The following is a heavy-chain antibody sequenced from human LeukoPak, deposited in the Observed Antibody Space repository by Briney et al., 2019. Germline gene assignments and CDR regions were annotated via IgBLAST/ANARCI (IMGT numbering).Heavy chain of an antibody. CDR2: IYYSGST. Sequence: PSETLSLTCTVSGGSISTYYWNWIRQSPGKGLEWIGNIYYSGSTNYNPSLKSRVTISVDTSKNQLSLKLSSVTAADTAVYYCARLEWELNFDYWGQGTLVTVSS. CDR1: GGSISTYY. D-gene: IGHD1-26*01. CDR3: ARLEWELNFDY. J-gene: IGHJ4*02. V-gene: IGHV4-59*08.